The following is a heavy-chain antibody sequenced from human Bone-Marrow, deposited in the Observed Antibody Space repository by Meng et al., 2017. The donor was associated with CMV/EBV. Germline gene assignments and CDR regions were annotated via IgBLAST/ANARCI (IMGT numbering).Heavy chain of an antibody. CDR2: IIPIFGTA. CDR1: GGTFSSYA. Sequence: SVKVSCKASGGTFSSYAISWVRQAPGQGLEWMGGIIPIFGTANYAQKFQGRVTITTDESTSTAYMELSRLRSEDTAVYYCERTGDEYVWGSYPPSSDAFDVWGQGTMVTVSS. V-gene: IGHV1-69*05. D-gene: IGHD3-16*02. CDR3: ERTGDEYVWGSYPPSSDAFDV. J-gene: IGHJ3*01.